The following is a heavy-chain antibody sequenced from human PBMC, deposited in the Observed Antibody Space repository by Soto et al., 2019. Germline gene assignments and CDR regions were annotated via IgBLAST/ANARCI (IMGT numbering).Heavy chain of an antibody. D-gene: IGHD3-3*01. CDR2: ISVIGGST. J-gene: IGHJ4*02. CDR1: GVTLSSSA. V-gene: IGHV3-23*01. CDR3: ARGSYYDFWSGPHAHFDY. Sequence: PGGSLRLSCAASGVTLSSSAMSGVRQAPGKGLDWVSTISVIGGSTYYADSVKGRFTISRDNSKKTLYLQMNSLRAEDTAVYYCARGSYYDFWSGPHAHFDYWGQGTLVTVSS.